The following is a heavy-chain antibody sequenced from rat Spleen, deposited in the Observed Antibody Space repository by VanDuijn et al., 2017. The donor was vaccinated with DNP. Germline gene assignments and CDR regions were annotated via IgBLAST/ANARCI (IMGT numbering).Heavy chain of an antibody. J-gene: IGHJ4*01. CDR3: ARYYSGDAMDA. Sequence: EVQLQESGSGLVKPSQSLSLTCSVTGSSITSTYWGWIRKFPGNKMEWIGPLSYSGNTSYNPSLKSRITITRNTSKNQFFLQLNSVTTEDTATYYCARYYSGDAMDAWGQGTSVTVSS. CDR1: GSSITSTY. D-gene: IGHD1-1*01. V-gene: IGHV3-1*01. CDR2: LSYSGNT.